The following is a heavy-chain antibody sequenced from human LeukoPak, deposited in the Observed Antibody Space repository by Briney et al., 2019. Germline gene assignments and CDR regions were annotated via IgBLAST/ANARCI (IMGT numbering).Heavy chain of an antibody. CDR3: ALIDYYNYALVF. CDR1: GGSINRYY. J-gene: IGHJ4*02. V-gene: IGHV4-59*13. D-gene: IGHD3-10*01. Sequence: SETLSLTCIVSGGSINRYYWTWIRQPPGKGLEWMGYIYYSGSTNYSPSLQSRVSISIDTSKNQFSLNLRSVTAADTAVFYCALIDYYNYALVFWGRGTLVTVSS. CDR2: IYYSGST.